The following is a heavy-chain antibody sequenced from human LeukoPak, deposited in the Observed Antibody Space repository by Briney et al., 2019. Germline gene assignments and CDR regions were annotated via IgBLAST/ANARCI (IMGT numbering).Heavy chain of an antibody. Sequence: GASVKVSCRASGYTFTGNYMHWMRQAPAQGLEWMGWINTNSGGTNYAQKFQGWVTMTSDRSISTAYMELSRLRADETAVYYCARAISTSDNYYFCGMDVGGKGTTVTVSS. V-gene: IGHV1-2*04. CDR2: INTNSGGT. CDR1: GYTFTGNY. CDR3: ARAISTSDNYYFCGMDV. J-gene: IGHJ6*04. D-gene: IGHD3-9*01.